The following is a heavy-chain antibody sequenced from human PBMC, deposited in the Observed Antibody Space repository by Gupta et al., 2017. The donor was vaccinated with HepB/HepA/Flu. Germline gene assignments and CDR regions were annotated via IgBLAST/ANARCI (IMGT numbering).Heavy chain of an antibody. CDR3: ASATTTYATYYYYYYMDV. Sequence: QVQLQESGPGLVKPSQTLSLTCTVSGGSISSGGYYWSWIRQHPGKGVEWIGHIYSSGSTHYNPSLKSRVTMSVDTSKKQVSLKLSSVTAADTAVYYCASATTTYATYYYYYYMDVWGKGTTVTVSS. CDR2: IYSSGST. CDR1: GGSISSGGYY. D-gene: IGHD4-11*01. J-gene: IGHJ6*03. V-gene: IGHV4-31*03.